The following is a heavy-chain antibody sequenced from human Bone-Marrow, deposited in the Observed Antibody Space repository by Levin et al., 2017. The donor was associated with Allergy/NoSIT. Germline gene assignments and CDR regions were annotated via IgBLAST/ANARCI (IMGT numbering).Heavy chain of an antibody. CDR3: SSAPGFSDY. J-gene: IGHJ4*02. V-gene: IGHV3-66*01. CDR2: IYSGGGT. Sequence: GGSLRLSCAASGFTVGNNYVAWVRQAPGKGLDWIPVIYSGGGTYYADSVKGRFTISRDKSKNTVYLQMNSLRVEDTAVYYCSSAPGFSDYWGQGTLVTVSS. CDR1: GFTVGNNY.